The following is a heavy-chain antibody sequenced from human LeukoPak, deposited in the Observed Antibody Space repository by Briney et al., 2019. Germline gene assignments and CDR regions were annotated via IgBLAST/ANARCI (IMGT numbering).Heavy chain of an antibody. J-gene: IGHJ5*02. CDR2: IIPIFGTA. CDR1: GGTFSSYA. D-gene: IGHD6-13*01. CDR3: ARTQQLVLRSPLDP. V-gene: IGHV1-69*05. Sequence: SVKVSCKASGGTFSSYAISWVRQAPGQGLEWMGGIIPIFGTANYAQKFQGRITITRNTSISTAYMELSSLRSEDTAVYYCARTQQLVLRSPLDPWGQGTLVTVSS.